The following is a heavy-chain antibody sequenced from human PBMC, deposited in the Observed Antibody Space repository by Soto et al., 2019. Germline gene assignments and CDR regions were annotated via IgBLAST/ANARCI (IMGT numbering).Heavy chain of an antibody. V-gene: IGHV4-34*01. Sequence: SETLSLTYDVYGGSFSGHYWSWIRQSPGKGLEWIGENTHSGRSSYNPSLKSRVTISVDTSKNQFSLELTSLTAADTAVYYCGRGYLPGGNTFYFDYWGQGALVTVSS. D-gene: IGHD2-15*01. CDR2: NTHSGRS. CDR1: GGSFSGHY. CDR3: GRGYLPGGNTFYFDY. J-gene: IGHJ4*02.